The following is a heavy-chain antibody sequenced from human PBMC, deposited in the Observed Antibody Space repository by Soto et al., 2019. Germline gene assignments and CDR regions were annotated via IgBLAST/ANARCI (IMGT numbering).Heavy chain of an antibody. J-gene: IGHJ4*02. D-gene: IGHD3-10*01. CDR3: AREGPAWLSGSYHH. CDR1: GYTFTSNA. Sequence: GASVKVSCKASGYTFTSNAMHWVRQAPGQRLEWMGWISAGNGNTKYSQKFQGRVTITRDTSASTAYTELSSLRSEDTAVYYCAREGPAWLSGSYHHWGQGTLVTVSS. CDR2: ISAGNGNT. V-gene: IGHV1-3*01.